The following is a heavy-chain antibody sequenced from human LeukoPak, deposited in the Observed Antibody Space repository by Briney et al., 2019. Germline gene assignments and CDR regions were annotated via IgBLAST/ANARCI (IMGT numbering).Heavy chain of an antibody. CDR1: GFTFSSYA. Sequence: GGSLRLSCAASGFTFSSYAMHWVRQAPGKGLEWVAVISYDGSNKYYADSVKGRFTISGDNSKNTLYLQMNSLRAEDTAVYYCARSEADFDYWGQGTLVTVSS. CDR2: ISYDGSNK. CDR3: ARSEADFDY. J-gene: IGHJ4*02. V-gene: IGHV3-30-3*01.